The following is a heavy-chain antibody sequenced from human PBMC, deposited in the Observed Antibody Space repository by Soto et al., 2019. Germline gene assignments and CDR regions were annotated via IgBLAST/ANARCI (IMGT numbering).Heavy chain of an antibody. Sequence: QVQLQESGPGLVKPSETLSLTCAVSGDSISSYYCMWIRQPPGKGLESIGYLYYGRSANYNPSLTSRVTLPVDTSTNQCSLTLSSMTAADTAVYYCALRCMAVVPEYWGQGTLVTVSS. J-gene: IGHJ4*02. CDR2: LYYGRSA. CDR1: GDSISSYY. CDR3: ALRCMAVVPEY. D-gene: IGHD3-22*01. V-gene: IGHV4-59*01.